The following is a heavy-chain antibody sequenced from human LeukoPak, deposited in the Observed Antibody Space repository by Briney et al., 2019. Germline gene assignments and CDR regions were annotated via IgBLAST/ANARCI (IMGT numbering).Heavy chain of an antibody. CDR1: GFTFNSYW. CDR2: INSDGSGT. CDR3: ARDTVNGPFVISLDL. J-gene: IGHJ5*02. D-gene: IGHD2-8*01. Sequence: GGSLRLSCAASGFTFNSYWMHWVRQAPGKGLVWVSRINSDGSGTSDADFVKGRFTISRDNSKNTLYLHLNSLRDEDTAVYYCARDTVNGPFVISLDLWGQGVLVTVSS. V-gene: IGHV3-74*01.